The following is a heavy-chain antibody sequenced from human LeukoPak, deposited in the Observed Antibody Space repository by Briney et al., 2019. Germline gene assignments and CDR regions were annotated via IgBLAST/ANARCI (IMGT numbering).Heavy chain of an antibody. Sequence: SETLSLTCTVSGGSISRYYWSWIRQPAGKGLERIGRIYTSGSTNYNPSLKSRVTMSVDTSKNQFSLKLSSVTAADTAVYYCARPYYDSSGYYLDAFDIWGQGTMVTVSS. J-gene: IGHJ3*02. D-gene: IGHD3-22*01. V-gene: IGHV4-4*07. CDR1: GGSISRYY. CDR2: IYTSGST. CDR3: ARPYYDSSGYYLDAFDI.